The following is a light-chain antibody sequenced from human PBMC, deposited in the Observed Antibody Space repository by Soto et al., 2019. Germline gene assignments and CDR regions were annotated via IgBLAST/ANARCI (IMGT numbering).Light chain of an antibody. J-gene: IGKJ1*01. V-gene: IGKV3-20*01. CDR2: GAS. CDR1: QSVSSY. Sequence: DIVLTQSPGTLSLSPGERATLSCRASQSVSSYLAWYQQKPGQAPRLLIYGASSRATGIPDRFSGGGSGTGFTGTISRLEAEDFAVYYCQQYGSSSRTFRQGTKVEVK. CDR3: QQYGSSSRT.